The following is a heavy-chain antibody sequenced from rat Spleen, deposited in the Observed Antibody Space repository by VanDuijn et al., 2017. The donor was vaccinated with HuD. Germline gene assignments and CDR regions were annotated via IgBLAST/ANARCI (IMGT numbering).Heavy chain of an antibody. CDR2: ITDTGDNA. J-gene: IGHJ2*01. CDR3: ARDSPPFDY. D-gene: IGHD3-1*01. CDR1: GFTFSDFY. V-gene: IGHV5-25*01. Sequence: EVLLVESDGGLVQPGRSLNLSCAASGFTFSDFYMAWVRQAPVKGLEWVATITDTGDNAYYPDSVKGRFTISRDNAKSTLYLQMDSLRSEDTATYYCARDSPPFDYWGQGVMVTVSS.